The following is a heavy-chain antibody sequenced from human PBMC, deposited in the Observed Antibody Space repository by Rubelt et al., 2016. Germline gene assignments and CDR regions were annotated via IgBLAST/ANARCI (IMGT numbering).Heavy chain of an antibody. CDR2: ISAYNGDT. J-gene: IGHJ6*02. V-gene: IGHV1-18*01. Sequence: QVQLVQSGPEVQKPGASVKVSCKASGYHFNSYGISWVRQAPGQGLEWMGWISAYNGDTKFAQKFQGRVTMTIDTPTSTAHMKLRSLRSDDTAVYYCARDSAGITGPVDVWGQGTTVTASS. D-gene: IGHD1-20*01. CDR3: ARDSAGITGPVDV. CDR1: GYHFNSYG.